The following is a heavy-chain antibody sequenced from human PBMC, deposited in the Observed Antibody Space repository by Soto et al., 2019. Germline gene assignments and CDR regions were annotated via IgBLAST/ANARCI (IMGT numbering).Heavy chain of an antibody. CDR1: GGTFSRYA. CDR3: ARESRYCSGGSCYFLPGIDY. V-gene: IGHV1-69*13. Sequence: GASVKDSCKASGGTFSRYAISWVRQAPGQGLEWMGGIIPIFGTANYAQKFQGRVTITADESTSTAYMELSSLRSEDTAVYYCARESRYCSGGSCYFLPGIDYWGQGTLVTVSS. J-gene: IGHJ4*02. D-gene: IGHD2-15*01. CDR2: IIPIFGTA.